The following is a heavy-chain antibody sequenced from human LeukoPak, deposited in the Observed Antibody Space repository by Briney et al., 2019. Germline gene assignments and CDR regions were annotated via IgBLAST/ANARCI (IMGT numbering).Heavy chain of an antibody. D-gene: IGHD5-18*01. V-gene: IGHV4-59*08. CDR2: SHNNGES. CDR3: VRQPGSTAAFDT. Sequence: SETLSLTCIVSGVSMNNYYWSWIRQTPGKGLELIAYSHNNGESRYNPSLKSRITISVYTSKSEFTLKLSSVTAADTAIYYCVRQPGSTAAFDTWGQGTMVTVS. CDR1: GVSMNNYY. J-gene: IGHJ3*02.